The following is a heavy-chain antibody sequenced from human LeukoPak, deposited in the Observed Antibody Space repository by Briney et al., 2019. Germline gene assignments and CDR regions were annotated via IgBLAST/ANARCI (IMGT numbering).Heavy chain of an antibody. J-gene: IGHJ4*02. Sequence: GRSLRLSCAASGFTFSSYAMTSVRQAPGKGLEWVSSISGGGDTTYYADSVRGRFTIPRDNSKKTLSVQMNNLRAEDTAVYYCSKQRSEVVVAATNYWGQGTLVTVSS. D-gene: IGHD2-15*01. V-gene: IGHV3-23*01. CDR1: GFTFSSYA. CDR3: SKQRSEVVVAATNY. CDR2: ISGGGDTT.